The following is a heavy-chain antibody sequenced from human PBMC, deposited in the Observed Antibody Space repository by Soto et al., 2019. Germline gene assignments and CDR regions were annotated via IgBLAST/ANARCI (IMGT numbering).Heavy chain of an antibody. D-gene: IGHD3-3*01. J-gene: IGHJ3*02. CDR1: GFTFSSYW. CDR2: INSDGSST. Sequence: HPGGSLRLSCAASGFTFSSYWMHWVRQAPGKGLVWVSRINSDGSSTSYADSVKGRFTISRDNAKNTLYLQMNSLRAEDTAVYYCAIASLNPYDFWSVFSPGHDFDIWGQGTMVTVS. CDR3: AIASLNPYDFWSVFSPGHDFDI. V-gene: IGHV3-74*01.